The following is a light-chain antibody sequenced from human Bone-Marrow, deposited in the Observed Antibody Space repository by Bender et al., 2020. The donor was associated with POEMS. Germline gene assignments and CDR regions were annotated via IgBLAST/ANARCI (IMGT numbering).Light chain of an antibody. CDR3: SSYTSSNTLV. CDR1: SSDVGNYNH. Sequence: QSALTQPPSVSGSPGQSVTISCTGTSSDVGNYNHVCWYQQPPGTAPKLVIYDVSDRPSGVPDRFSGSKSGNTASLTISGLQAEDEADYYCSSYTSSNTLVFGGGTKLTVL. CDR2: DVS. J-gene: IGLJ3*02. V-gene: IGLV2-18*02.